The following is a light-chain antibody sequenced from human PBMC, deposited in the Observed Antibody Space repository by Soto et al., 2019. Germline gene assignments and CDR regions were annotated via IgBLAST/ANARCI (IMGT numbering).Light chain of an antibody. CDR2: DVS. V-gene: IGLV2-14*03. CDR1: SSDVGGYNY. CDR3: SSYTASSTYV. J-gene: IGLJ1*01. Sequence: QSVLTQPASVSGSPGQSITISCTGTSSDVGGYNYVSWYQHHPGKAPKLMIFDVSNRPSGVSNRFSGSKSGNTASLTISSLQAEDEADYYCSSYTASSTYVFGTGTKLTVL.